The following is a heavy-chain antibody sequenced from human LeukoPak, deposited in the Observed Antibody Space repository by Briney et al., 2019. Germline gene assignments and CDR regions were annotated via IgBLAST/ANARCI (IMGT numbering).Heavy chain of an antibody. CDR1: GYTFTGYY. D-gene: IGHD3-9*01. J-gene: IGHJ4*02. CDR2: INPNSGGT. CDR3: ARGRPYYDILTGTHRVIDY. Sequence: ASVKVSCKASGYTFTGYYMHWVRQAPGQGLGWMGWINPNSGGTNYAQKFQGRVTMTRDTSSSTAYMELSRLRSDDTAVYYCARGRPYYDILTGTHRVIDYWGQGTLVTVSS. V-gene: IGHV1-2*02.